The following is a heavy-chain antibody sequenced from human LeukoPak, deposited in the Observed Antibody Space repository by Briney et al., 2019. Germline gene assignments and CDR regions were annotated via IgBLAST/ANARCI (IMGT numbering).Heavy chain of an antibody. CDR2: ISWNSGSI. J-gene: IGHJ4*02. D-gene: IGHD1-26*01. CDR3: AKDKWELPEYYFDY. V-gene: IGHV3-9*01. Sequence: PGRSLRLSCAASGFTFDDYAMHWVRQAPGKGLDSVSGISWNSGSIGYADSVKGRFTISRDNAKNSLYLQMNSLRAEDTALYYCAKDKWELPEYYFDYWGQGTLVTVSS. CDR1: GFTFDDYA.